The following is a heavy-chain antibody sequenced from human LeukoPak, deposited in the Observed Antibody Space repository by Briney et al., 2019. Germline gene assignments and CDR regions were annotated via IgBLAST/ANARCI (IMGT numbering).Heavy chain of an antibody. CDR2: LSYDATNK. D-gene: IGHD3-22*01. Sequence: GGSLRLSCAASGFTFSSYGMHWVRQAPGRGLQWVAVLSYDATNKYYSDSVKGRFTISRDNSKSTLYLQMNSLGAEDTAVYYCAKDLSLVDDSNDWGQGTLVTVSS. V-gene: IGHV3-30*18. CDR1: GFTFSSYG. CDR3: AKDLSLVDDSND. J-gene: IGHJ4*02.